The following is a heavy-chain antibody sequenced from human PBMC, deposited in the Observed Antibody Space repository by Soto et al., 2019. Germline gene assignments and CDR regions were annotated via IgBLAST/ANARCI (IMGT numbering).Heavy chain of an antibody. D-gene: IGHD2-15*01. CDR1: GFTFSSYG. Sequence: GGSLRLSCAASGFTFSSYGMHWVRQAPGKGLEWVAVISYDGSNKYYADSVKGRFTISRDNSKNTLYLQMNSLRAEDTAVYYCASGGQYCSGGSCYELDYWGQGTLVTVSS. J-gene: IGHJ4*02. CDR3: ASGGQYCSGGSCYELDY. CDR2: ISYDGSNK. V-gene: IGHV3-30*03.